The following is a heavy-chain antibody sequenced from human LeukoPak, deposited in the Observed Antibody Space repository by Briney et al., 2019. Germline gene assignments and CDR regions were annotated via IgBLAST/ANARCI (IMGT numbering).Heavy chain of an antibody. CDR2: IYSGGST. CDR3: ARDGSSSWYGGYYYYGMDV. J-gene: IGHJ6*02. D-gene: IGHD6-13*01. Sequence: GGSLRLSCAASGFTVSSTYMSWVRHAPGKGLEWVSVIYSGGSTYYADSVKGRFTISRDNSKNTLYLQMNSLRAEDTAVYYCARDGSSSWYGGYYYYGMDVWGQGTTVTVSS. CDR1: GFTVSSTY. V-gene: IGHV3-53*01.